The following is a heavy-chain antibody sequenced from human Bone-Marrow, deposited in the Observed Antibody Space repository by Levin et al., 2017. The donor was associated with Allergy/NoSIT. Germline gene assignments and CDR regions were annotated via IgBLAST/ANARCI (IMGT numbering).Heavy chain of an antibody. CDR3: ARRGHSYRYYDSSGYPHRPDDYGMDG. V-gene: IGHV1-69*06. CDR2: IIPIFGTA. J-gene: IGHJ6*02. Sequence: SVKVSCKASGGTFSSYAISWVRQAPGQGLEWMGGIIPIFGTANYAQKFQGRVTITADKSTSTAYMELSSLRSEDTAVYYCARRGHSYRYYDSSGYPHRPDDYGMDGWGQGTTVTVSS. D-gene: IGHD3-22*01. CDR1: GGTFSSYA.